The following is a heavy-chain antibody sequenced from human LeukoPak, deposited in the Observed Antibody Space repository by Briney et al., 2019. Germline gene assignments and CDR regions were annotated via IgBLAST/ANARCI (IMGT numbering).Heavy chain of an antibody. CDR1: GFTFSSYS. J-gene: IGHJ5*02. D-gene: IGHD3-22*01. CDR3: ARDRYYYDSSGYYYT. V-gene: IGHV3-21*01. Sequence: GWSLRLSCVASGFTFSSYSMNWVRQAPGKGLEGVSSISSSSSYIYYADSVKGRFTISRDNAKNSLYLQMNSLRAEDTAVYYCARDRYYYDSSGYYYTWGQGTLVTVSS. CDR2: ISSSSSYI.